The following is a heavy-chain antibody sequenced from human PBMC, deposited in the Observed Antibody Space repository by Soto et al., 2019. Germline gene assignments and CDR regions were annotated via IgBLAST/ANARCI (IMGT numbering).Heavy chain of an antibody. CDR3: AMEYCSSTSCYRDY. CDR1: GGTFSSYT. CDR2: IIPILGIA. D-gene: IGHD2-2*02. V-gene: IGHV1-69*02. Sequence: QVQLVQSGAEVKKPGSSVKVSCKASGGTFSSYTISWVRQAPGQGLEWMGRIIPILGIANYAQKFQGRVTXTADKSTSTAYMELSSLRSEDTAVSYCAMEYCSSTSCYRDYWGQGTLVTVSS. J-gene: IGHJ4*02.